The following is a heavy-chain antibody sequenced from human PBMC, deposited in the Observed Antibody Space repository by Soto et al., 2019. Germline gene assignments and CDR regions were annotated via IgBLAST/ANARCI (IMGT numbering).Heavy chain of an antibody. V-gene: IGHV1-69*12. D-gene: IGHD3-22*01. Sequence: QVQLVQSGAEVKKPGSSVKVSCKASGGTFSNYALDWVRQAPGQGLEWMGGIIPIFGTVRHAQNFQGRVTITADESTATAYMELRSLRSEDSAMYYCATGGERDYYDTSGWRWGQGTLVTVSS. J-gene: IGHJ1*01. CDR1: GGTFSNYA. CDR3: ATGGERDYYDTSGWR. CDR2: IIPIFGTV.